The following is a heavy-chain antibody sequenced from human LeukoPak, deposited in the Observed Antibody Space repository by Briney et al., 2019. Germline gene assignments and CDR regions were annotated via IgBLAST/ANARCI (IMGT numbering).Heavy chain of an antibody. D-gene: IGHD1-26*01. CDR1: GYTLTELS. V-gene: IGHV1-24*01. CDR3: ATDLTFPSSGSYYLDY. J-gene: IGHJ4*02. CDR2: FDPEDGET. Sequence: GASVKVSCKVSGYTLTELSMHWVRQAPGKGLEWMGGFDPEDGETIYAQKFQGRVTMTEDTSTDTAYMELSSLRSEDTAVYYCATDLTFPSSGSYYLDYWGQGTLVTVSS.